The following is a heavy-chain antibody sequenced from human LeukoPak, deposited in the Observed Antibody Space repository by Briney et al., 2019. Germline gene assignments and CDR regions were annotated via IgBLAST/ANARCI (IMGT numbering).Heavy chain of an antibody. CDR3: AKDTYYYDSSGYYEVSFFEAYFDY. V-gene: IGHV3-30*02. CDR2: IRYDGGNK. CDR1: GFTFSSYG. Sequence: GGSLRLSCAASGFTFSSYGMHWVRQAPGKGLEWVAFIRYDGGNKYYADSVKGRFTISRDNSKNTLYLQMNSLRAEDTAVYYCAKDTYYYDSSGYYEVSFFEAYFDYWGQGTLVTVSS. J-gene: IGHJ4*02. D-gene: IGHD3-22*01.